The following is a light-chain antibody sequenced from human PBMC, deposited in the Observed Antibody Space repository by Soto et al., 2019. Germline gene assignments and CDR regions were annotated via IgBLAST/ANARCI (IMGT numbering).Light chain of an antibody. V-gene: IGLV2-14*01. CDR3: LSYTSANTRV. CDR1: SSDIGSYDF. CDR2: EVN. Sequence: QSALTQPASVSGSPGQAITISCAGTSSDIGSYDFVSWHQQHPGKAPKLLIYEVNNRPSGVSNRFSGSKSGNTASLTISGLQPEDEADYYCLSYTSANTRVFGGGTKLTVL. J-gene: IGLJ3*02.